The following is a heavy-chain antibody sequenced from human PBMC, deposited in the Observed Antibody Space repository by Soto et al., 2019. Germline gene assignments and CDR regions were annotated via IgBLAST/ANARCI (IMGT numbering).Heavy chain of an antibody. J-gene: IGHJ4*02. Sequence: QLQVQESGPGLVKPSETLSLTCTVSGDSIRGSSHYWGWVRQPPGKGLEWIASSYYSGTTYYNPSLKSRVTISVDTSENQLSLKLSSGTDADTAMYYCARHSSGMLTHFEYWGQGTLVTVSS. CDR2: SYYSGTT. V-gene: IGHV4-39*01. CDR1: GDSIRGSSHY. D-gene: IGHD2-8*01. CDR3: ARHSSGMLTHFEY.